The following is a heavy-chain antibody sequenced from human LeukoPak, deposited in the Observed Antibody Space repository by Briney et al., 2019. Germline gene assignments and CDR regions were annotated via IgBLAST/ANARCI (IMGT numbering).Heavy chain of an antibody. CDR1: GFTFSSYA. J-gene: IGHJ4*02. Sequence: GGSLRLSCAASGFTFSSYAMSWVRQAPGKGLEWVSAISGSGGSTYYADSVKGRFTISRDNSKNTLYLQMNSLRAEDTAVYYCARERYSRYYDSSGYLDYWGQGTLVTVSS. V-gene: IGHV3-23*01. CDR3: ARERYSRYYDSSGYLDY. D-gene: IGHD3-22*01. CDR2: ISGSGGST.